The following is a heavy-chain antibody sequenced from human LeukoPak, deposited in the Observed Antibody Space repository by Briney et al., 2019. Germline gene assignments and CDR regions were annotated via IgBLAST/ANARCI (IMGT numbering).Heavy chain of an antibody. Sequence: PGGSLRLSRAASGFTFSSYAMSWVRQAPGKGLEWVSTISWNSASVGYVDSVKGRFTISRDNAKKTLYLQMNSLRPEDTALYYCAKDYGYSSSWYDYWGQGTLVTVSS. V-gene: IGHV3-9*01. CDR3: AKDYGYSSSWYDY. D-gene: IGHD6-13*01. CDR2: ISWNSASV. CDR1: GFTFSSYA. J-gene: IGHJ4*02.